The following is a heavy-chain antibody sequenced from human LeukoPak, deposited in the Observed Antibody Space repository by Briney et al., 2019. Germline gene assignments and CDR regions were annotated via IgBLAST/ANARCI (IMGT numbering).Heavy chain of an antibody. CDR2: IVVGSGNT. CDR1: GFTFTSSA. J-gene: IGHJ5*02. D-gene: IGHD3-22*01. CDR3: AARLTLRGYYDSSGYPEP. V-gene: IGHV1-58*02. Sequence: GASVKVSCKASGFTFTSSAMQWVRQARGQRLEWIGWIVVGSGNTNYAQKFQERVTITRDMSTSTAYTELSSLRSEDTAVYYCAARLTLRGYYDSSGYPEPWGQGTLVTVSS.